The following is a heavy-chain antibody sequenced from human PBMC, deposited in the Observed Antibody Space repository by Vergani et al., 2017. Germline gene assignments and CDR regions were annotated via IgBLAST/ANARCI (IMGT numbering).Heavy chain of an antibody. CDR3: ARDLLPGTLLLLAY. Sequence: EVQLLESGGGLVQPGGSLRLSCAASGFTFRNYAMTWVRQAPGKGLEWVSIISDNGGTTYYADSVKGRFIISRDNSKNTLHLQMNNLRVEDTAVYYCARDLLPGTLLLLAYWGQGTLISVSS. D-gene: IGHD1-7*01. CDR1: GFTFRNYA. CDR2: ISDNGGTT. V-gene: IGHV3-23*01. J-gene: IGHJ4*02.